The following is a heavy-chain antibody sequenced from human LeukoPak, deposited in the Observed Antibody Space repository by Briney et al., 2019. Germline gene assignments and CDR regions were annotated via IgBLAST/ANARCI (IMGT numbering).Heavy chain of an antibody. CDR3: ARGDAFDI. Sequence: GGSLRLSCAASGFTVSSNYMSWVRQAPGKWLEWVSVIYSGGSRYYADSVKGRFTISRDNSKNTMYLQMNSLRAEDTAVYYCARGDAFDIWGQGTMVTVSS. J-gene: IGHJ3*02. CDR1: GFTVSSNY. CDR2: IYSGGSR. V-gene: IGHV3-53*01.